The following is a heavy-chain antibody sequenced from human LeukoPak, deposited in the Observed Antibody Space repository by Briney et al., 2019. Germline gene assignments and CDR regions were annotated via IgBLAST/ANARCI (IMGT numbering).Heavy chain of an antibody. Sequence: SVKVSCKASGGTFSSYAVSWVRQAPGQGLEWMGGIIPIFGTANYAQKFQGRVTITADESTSTAYMELSSLRSEDTAVYYCARGYSYGPGAFDIWGQGTMVTVSS. V-gene: IGHV1-69*01. J-gene: IGHJ3*02. CDR3: ARGYSYGPGAFDI. CDR1: GGTFSSYA. D-gene: IGHD5-18*01. CDR2: IIPIFGTA.